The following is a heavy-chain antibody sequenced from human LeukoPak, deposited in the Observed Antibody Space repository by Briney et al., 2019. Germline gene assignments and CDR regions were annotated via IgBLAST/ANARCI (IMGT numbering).Heavy chain of an antibody. CDR1: GFTFSGSA. CDR2: IDKKDKGYATAT. D-gene: IGHD1-26*01. Sequence: GGSLRLSCAASGFTFSGSAIHWVRQSSGKGLEWVGQIDKKDKGYATATAYAASVKGRFTISRDDSINTAYLQMKSLKTEDTALYYCTRGSGTYNWFDPWGQGTLVTVSS. J-gene: IGHJ5*02. CDR3: TRGSGTYNWFDP. V-gene: IGHV3-73*01.